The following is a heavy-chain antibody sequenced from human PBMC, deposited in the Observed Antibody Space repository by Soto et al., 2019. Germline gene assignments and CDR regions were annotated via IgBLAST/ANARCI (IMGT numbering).Heavy chain of an antibody. Sequence: QVQLVQSGAEVKKPGSSVKVSCKASGGTFSSYAISWVRQAPGQGLEWMGGIIPIFGTANYSQKFQGRVTITADEATSTAYMELSRLRSEEAAVYYCARSSDSSSLPHGSWGQGTLVTGSS. D-gene: IGHD3-22*01. J-gene: IGHJ5*02. CDR1: GGTFSSYA. CDR3: ARSSDSSSLPHGS. V-gene: IGHV1-69*12. CDR2: IIPIFGTA.